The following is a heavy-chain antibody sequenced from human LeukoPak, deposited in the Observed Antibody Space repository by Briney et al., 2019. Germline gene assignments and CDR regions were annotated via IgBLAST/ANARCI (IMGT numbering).Heavy chain of an antibody. CDR3: AKEGFDGSGWYGGVY. D-gene: IGHD6-13*01. CDR1: GFTFSSYS. CDR2: ISHSSTYI. J-gene: IGHJ4*02. Sequence: HPGGSLRLSCAASGFTFSSYSMNWVRQAPGKGLEWVSSISHSSTYIFYADSVKGRFTISRDNAKSSLYLQMNSLRAEDTAVYYCAKEGFDGSGWYGGVYWGQGTLVTVSS. V-gene: IGHV3-21*01.